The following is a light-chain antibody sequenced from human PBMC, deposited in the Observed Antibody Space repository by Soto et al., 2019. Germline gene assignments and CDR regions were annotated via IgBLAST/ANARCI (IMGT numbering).Light chain of an antibody. CDR2: GAS. Sequence: EIVLTQSPGTLSLSPGERATLSCRASQSASSSYLAWYQQKPGQAPRLLIYGASSRATGIPDRFSGSGSGTNFTLTISRLEPEDFAVYYCHQYVSSRVFTFGPGTKVDIK. CDR3: HQYVSSRVFT. V-gene: IGKV3-20*01. CDR1: QSASSSY. J-gene: IGKJ3*01.